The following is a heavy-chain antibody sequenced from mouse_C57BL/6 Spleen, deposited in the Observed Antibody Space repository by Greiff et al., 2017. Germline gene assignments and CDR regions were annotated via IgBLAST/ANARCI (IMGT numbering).Heavy chain of an antibody. CDR3: ARGPDFDY. J-gene: IGHJ2*01. CDR2: ISYDGSN. V-gene: IGHV3-6*01. Sequence: EVKLMESGPGLVKPSQSLSLTCSVTGYSITSGYYWNWIRQFPGNKLEWMGYISYDGSNNYNPSLKNRISITRDTSKNQFFLKLNSVTTEDTATYYCARGPDFDYWGQGTTLTVSS. CDR1: GYSITSGYY.